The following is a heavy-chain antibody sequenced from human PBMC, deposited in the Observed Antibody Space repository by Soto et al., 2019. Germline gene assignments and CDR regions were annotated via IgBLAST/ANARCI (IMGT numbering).Heavy chain of an antibody. V-gene: IGHV3-53*01. CDR1: GFTVSSNY. CDR3: ARDPPATRHGMDV. CDR2: IYSGGST. J-gene: IGHJ6*02. Sequence: GGSLRLSCAASGFTVSSNYMSWVRQAPGKGLEWVSVIYSGGSTYYADSVRGRFTISRDNSKNTLYLQMKSLGAEDTAVYYCARDPPATRHGMDVWGQGTTVTVSS.